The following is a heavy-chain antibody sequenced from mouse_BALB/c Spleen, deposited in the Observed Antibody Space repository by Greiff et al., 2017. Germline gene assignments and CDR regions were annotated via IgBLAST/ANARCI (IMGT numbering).Heavy chain of an antibody. CDR3: ARDYDGRGRAMDY. D-gene: IGHD2-12*01. V-gene: IGHV5-4*02. J-gene: IGHJ4*01. Sequence: EVQRVESGGGLVKPGGSLKLSCAASGFTFSDYYMYWVRQTPEKRLEWVATISDGGSYTYYPDSVKGRFTISRDNAKNNLYLQMSSLKSEDTAMYYCARDYDGRGRAMDYWGQGTSVTVSS. CDR2: ISDGGSYT. CDR1: GFTFSDYY.